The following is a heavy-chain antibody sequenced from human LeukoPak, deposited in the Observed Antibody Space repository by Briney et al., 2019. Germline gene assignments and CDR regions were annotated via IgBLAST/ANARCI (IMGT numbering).Heavy chain of an antibody. CDR2: ISSNGGST. J-gene: IGHJ4*02. V-gene: IGHV3-64*01. CDR1: GFTFSSYA. Sequence: PGGSLRLSCAASGFTFSSYAMHWVRQAPGKGLEYVSAISSNGGSTYYANSVKGRFTISRDNSTNTLYLQMGSLRAEDMAVYYCARAKVPPAPLDYWGQGTLVTVSS. CDR3: ARAKVPPAPLDY.